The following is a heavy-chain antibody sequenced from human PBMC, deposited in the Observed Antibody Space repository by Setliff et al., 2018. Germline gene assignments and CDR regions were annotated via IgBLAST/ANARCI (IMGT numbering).Heavy chain of an antibody. CDR1: GGSISSGGYY. J-gene: IGHJ5*02. V-gene: IGHV4-61*09. D-gene: IGHD2-15*01. CDR2: FHTGGST. CDR3: ARQSVRGLADNNWFDP. Sequence: SETLSLTCTVSGGSISSGGYYWTWIRQPAGKGLEWIGHFHTGGSTNYNRSLRSRVSISVDTSKNQFSLKLSSVTAADTAIYYCARQSVRGLADNNWFDPWGQGTLVTVSS.